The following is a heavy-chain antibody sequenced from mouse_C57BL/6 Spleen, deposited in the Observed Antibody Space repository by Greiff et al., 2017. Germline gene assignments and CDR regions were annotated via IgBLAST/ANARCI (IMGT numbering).Heavy chain of an antibody. V-gene: IGHV1-4*01. CDR2: INPSSGYT. J-gene: IGHJ4*01. D-gene: IGHD2-10*02. CDR3: ARQYGNPLYAMDY. CDR1: GYTFTSYT. Sequence: VKLVESGAELARPGASVKLSCKASGYTFTSYTMHWVKQRPGQGLEWIGYINPSSGYTKYNQKFKDKATLTADKSSSTAYMQLSSLTSEDSAVYYCARQYGNPLYAMDYWGQGTSVTVSS.